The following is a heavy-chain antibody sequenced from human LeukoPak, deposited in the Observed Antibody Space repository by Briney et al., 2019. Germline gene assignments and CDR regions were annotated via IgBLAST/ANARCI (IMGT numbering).Heavy chain of an antibody. CDR3: VRESYGIDS. D-gene: IGHD1-14*01. Sequence: GGSLRLSCVASGFSFGWSWMNWVRQAPGKGLVWVSHIDGGGSRTTYADSVKGRFTISRDNAKNTLYLQMNSLRVEDTAVYYCVRESYGIDSWGQGTLVTVSS. CDR1: GFSFGWSW. V-gene: IGHV3-74*01. CDR2: IDGGGSRT. J-gene: IGHJ4*02.